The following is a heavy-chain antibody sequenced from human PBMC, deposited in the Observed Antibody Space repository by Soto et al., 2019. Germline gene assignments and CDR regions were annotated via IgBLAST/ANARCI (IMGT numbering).Heavy chain of an antibody. D-gene: IGHD6-19*01. CDR3: ARAIAVAVNWFDP. J-gene: IGHJ5*02. V-gene: IGHV4-4*02. Sequence: QVQLQESGPGLVKPSGTLSLTCAVSGGSISSSNWWSWVRQPPGRGLEWIGEIYHSGSTNYNPSLXXRXXISVDKSKNQFSLKVSSVTAADTAVYYCARAIAVAVNWFDPWGQGTLVTVSS. CDR2: IYHSGST. CDR1: GGSISSSNW.